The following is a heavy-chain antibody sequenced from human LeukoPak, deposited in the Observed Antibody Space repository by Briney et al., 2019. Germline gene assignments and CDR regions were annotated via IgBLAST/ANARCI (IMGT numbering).Heavy chain of an antibody. CDR2: FYWDDGQ. J-gene: IGHJ4*02. D-gene: IGHD5-24*01. CDR1: GFPLSTSAGG. V-gene: IGHV2-5*02. CDR3: AHRRDGYNSPLPDY. Sequence: SGPTLMNPTQTLTLTCSFSGFPLSTSAGGVGWIRQPPGKAREWHALFYWDDGQRYSPSLKSRLTITKDTSKNQVVLTMTNMDPVDTAAYYCAHRRDGYNSPLPDYWGQGTLVTVSS.